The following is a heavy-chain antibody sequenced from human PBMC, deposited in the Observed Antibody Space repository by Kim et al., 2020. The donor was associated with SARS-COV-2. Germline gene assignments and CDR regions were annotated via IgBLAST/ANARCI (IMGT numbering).Heavy chain of an antibody. V-gene: IGHV3-15*01. J-gene: IGHJ3*02. CDR3: TAIGYCSGGSCYGVGGWLVLFRGYDAFDI. Sequence: GGSLRLSCAASGFTFSNAWMSWVRQAPGKGLEWVGRIKSKTDGGTTDYAAPVKGRFTISRDDSKNTLYLQMNSLKTEDTAVYYCTAIGYCSGGSCYGVGGWLVLFRGYDAFDIWGQGTMVTVSS. D-gene: IGHD2-15*01. CDR1: GFTFSNAW. CDR2: IKSKTDGGTT.